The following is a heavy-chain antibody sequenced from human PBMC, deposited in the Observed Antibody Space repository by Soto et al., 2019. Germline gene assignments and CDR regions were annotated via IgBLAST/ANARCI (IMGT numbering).Heavy chain of an antibody. CDR2: INPSDSYT. CDR3: ARLGYCTGTSCYTFDS. CDR1: GYIFTSYW. J-gene: IGHJ4*02. D-gene: IGHD2-2*02. Sequence: GESLKISCQGSGYIFTSYWIGWVLQGPGKGLEWMGRINPSDSYTTYSPSFQGHVTISTDKSFSTAYLQWSGLKASDTAMYYCARLGYCTGTSCYTFDSWGQGTLVTVSS. V-gene: IGHV5-10-1*01.